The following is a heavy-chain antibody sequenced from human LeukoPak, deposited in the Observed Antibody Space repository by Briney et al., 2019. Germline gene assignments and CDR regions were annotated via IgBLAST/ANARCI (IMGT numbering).Heavy chain of an antibody. CDR1: GFTFDDYA. Sequence: PGGSLRLSCAASGFTFDDYAMHWVRQAPEKGLEWVSGISWSSDSIGYADSVKGRFTISRDNAKNSLYLRMHSLRTEDTAFYYCAKDSSDYYGSGTYSASFQHWGQGTLVTVSS. V-gene: IGHV3-9*01. J-gene: IGHJ1*01. CDR3: AKDSSDYYGSGTYSASFQH. CDR2: ISWSSDSI. D-gene: IGHD3-10*01.